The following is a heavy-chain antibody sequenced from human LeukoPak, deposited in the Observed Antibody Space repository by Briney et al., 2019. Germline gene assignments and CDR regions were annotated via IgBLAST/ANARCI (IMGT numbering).Heavy chain of an antibody. D-gene: IGHD3-9*01. CDR1: GGSISSSSYY. CDR2: IYYSGST. CDR3: ARRSYDILTGYYNVDY. Sequence: SASLSLTCTVSGGSISSSSYYWGWIRQPPGKGLEWTGSIYYSGSTYYNPSLKSRVTISVDTSKNQFSLKLSSVTAADTAVYYCARRSYDILTGYYNVDYWGQGTLVTVSS. V-gene: IGHV4-39*01. J-gene: IGHJ4*02.